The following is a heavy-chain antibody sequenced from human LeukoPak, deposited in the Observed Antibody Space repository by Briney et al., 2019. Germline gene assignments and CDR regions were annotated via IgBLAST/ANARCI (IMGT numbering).Heavy chain of an antibody. CDR1: GFTFSSYS. V-gene: IGHV3-21*01. CDR2: ISSSSSYI. Sequence: GESLRLSCAASGFTFSSYSMNWVRQAPGRGLEWVSSISSSSSYIYYADSVKGRFTISRDNAKNSLYLQMNSLRAEDTAVYYCARDSYDFWSGLNWFDPWGQGTLVTVSS. D-gene: IGHD3-3*01. CDR3: ARDSYDFWSGLNWFDP. J-gene: IGHJ5*02.